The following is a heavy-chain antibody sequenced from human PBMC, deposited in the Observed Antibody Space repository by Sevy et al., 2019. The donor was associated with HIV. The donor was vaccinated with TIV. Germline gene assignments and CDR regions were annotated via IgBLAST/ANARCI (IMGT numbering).Heavy chain of an antibody. V-gene: IGHV4-59*01. CDR2: IYYSGST. CDR3: AREGRASNSAFDY. CDR1: GGSISSYY. D-gene: IGHD3-10*01. Sequence: SETLSLTCTVSGGSISSYYWSWIRQPPGKGLEGIGYIYYSGSTNYNPSLKSRVTISVDTSKNQFSLKLSSVTAADTAVYYCAREGRASNSAFDYWGQGTLVTVSS. J-gene: IGHJ4*02.